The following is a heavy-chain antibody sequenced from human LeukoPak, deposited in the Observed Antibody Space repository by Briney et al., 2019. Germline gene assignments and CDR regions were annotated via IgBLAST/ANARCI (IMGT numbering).Heavy chain of an antibody. D-gene: IGHD6-13*01. CDR2: IIPILGIA. J-gene: IGHJ4*02. CDR3: AREAVDSSSWYNY. Sequence: SVKVSCKASGGTFSSYAISWVRQAPGQGLEWMGRIIPILGIANYAQKFQGRVTTTADKSTSTAYMELSSLRSEDTAVYYCAREAVDSSSWYNYWGQGTLVTVSS. V-gene: IGHV1-69*04. CDR1: GGTFSSYA.